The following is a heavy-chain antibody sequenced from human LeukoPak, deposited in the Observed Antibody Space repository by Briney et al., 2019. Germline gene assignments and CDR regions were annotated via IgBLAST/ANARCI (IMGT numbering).Heavy chain of an antibody. D-gene: IGHD1-26*01. CDR2: INHSGST. V-gene: IGHV4-34*01. Sequence: SETLSLTCAVYGGSFSGYYWSWIRQPPGKGLEWIGEINHSGSTNYNPSLKSRVTISVDTSKNQFSLKLSSATAADTAVYYCARMGGYPPHYFDYWGQGTLVTVSS. CDR1: GGSFSGYY. J-gene: IGHJ4*02. CDR3: ARMGGYPPHYFDY.